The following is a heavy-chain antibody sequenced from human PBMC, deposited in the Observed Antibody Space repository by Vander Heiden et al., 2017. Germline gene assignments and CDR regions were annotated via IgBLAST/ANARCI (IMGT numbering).Heavy chain of an antibody. CDR3: AREDSSGGMDV. CDR2: INWNGDST. V-gene: IGHV3-20*04. D-gene: IGHD3-22*01. Sequence: EVQLVQSGGGVVRPGGALRLSCTVSACTLDDFGLSWVRQAPGKGLEWVSHINWNGDSTGYADSVKGRFTISRDNAKNSLYLQMNSLRAEDTALYYCAREDSSGGMDVWGQGTTVTASS. CDR1: ACTLDDFG. J-gene: IGHJ6*02.